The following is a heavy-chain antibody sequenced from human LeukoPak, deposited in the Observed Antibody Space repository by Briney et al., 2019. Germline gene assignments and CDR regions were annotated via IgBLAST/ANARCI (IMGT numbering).Heavy chain of an antibody. CDR1: GFTFNRYG. J-gene: IGHJ5*02. CDR3: AKDYGIDGTGGAWLDP. V-gene: IGHV3-30*02. D-gene: IGHD1-20*01. Sequence: GGSLRLSCAASGFTFNRYGMQWVRQAPGKGLEWVAFIRYDGSNKYYANSVKGRFTISRDNSKNTLYLQMNSLGLEDTAVYYWAKDYGIDGTGGAWLDPWGQGTLVTVSS. CDR2: IRYDGSNK.